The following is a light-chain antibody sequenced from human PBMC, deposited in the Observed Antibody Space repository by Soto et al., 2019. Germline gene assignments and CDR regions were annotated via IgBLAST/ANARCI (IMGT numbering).Light chain of an antibody. CDR3: QQYNNWPPYT. CDR2: RAS. J-gene: IGKJ2*01. Sequence: EIVMTQSPATLSVSPGERATLSCRASQSVSSNLAWYQQKPGQAPRLLIYRASTRATGIPARFSGSGSGTEFTLTISRLQSEDFAVYYCQQYNNWPPYTFGQGTKLEIK. V-gene: IGKV3-15*01. CDR1: QSVSSN.